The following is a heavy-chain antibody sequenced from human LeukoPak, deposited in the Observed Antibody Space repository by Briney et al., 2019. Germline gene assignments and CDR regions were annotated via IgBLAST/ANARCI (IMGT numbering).Heavy chain of an antibody. CDR3: AKVGYDYDSSGYYLGY. J-gene: IGHJ4*02. D-gene: IGHD3-22*01. Sequence: PGGSLRLSCAASGFTFSSYGMHWVRQAPGKGLEWVAFIRYDGSNKYYADSVKGRFTISRDNSKNTLYLQMNSLRAEDTAVYYCAKVGYDYDSSGYYLGYWGQGTLVTVSS. CDR2: IRYDGSNK. CDR1: GFTFSSYG. V-gene: IGHV3-30*02.